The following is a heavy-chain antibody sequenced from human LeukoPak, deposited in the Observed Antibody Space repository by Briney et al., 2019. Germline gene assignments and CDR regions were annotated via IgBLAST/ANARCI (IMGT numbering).Heavy chain of an antibody. Sequence: RGSLRLSWAASGFTFSSYGMHWVRQAPGKGLEWVAFIRYDGSNKNFVDSVKGRFTISRDNSKNTLYLQMNSLRAEDTAVYYCAKDAKKYSSAWYEDYWGQGTLVTVSS. J-gene: IGHJ4*02. CDR2: IRYDGSNK. CDR3: AKDAKKYSSAWYEDY. CDR1: GFTFSSYG. V-gene: IGHV3-30*02. D-gene: IGHD6-19*01.